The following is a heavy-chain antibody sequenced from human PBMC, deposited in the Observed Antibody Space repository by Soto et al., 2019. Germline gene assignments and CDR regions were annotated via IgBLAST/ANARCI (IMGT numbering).Heavy chain of an antibody. J-gene: IGHJ6*02. V-gene: IGHV1-69*12. CDR2: IIPIFGTA. CDR3: ARVGDIVVVDYYGMDV. D-gene: IGHD2-15*01. Sequence: QVQLVQSGAEVKKPGSSVKVSCKASGGTFSSYAISWVRQAPGQGLEWMGGIIPIFGTANYAQKFQGRVTITADDSTSTAYMELSSLRSEDTAVYYCARVGDIVVVDYYGMDVWGQGTTVTVSS. CDR1: GGTFSSYA.